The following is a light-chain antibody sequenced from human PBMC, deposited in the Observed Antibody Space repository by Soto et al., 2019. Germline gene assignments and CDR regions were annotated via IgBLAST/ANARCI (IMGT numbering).Light chain of an antibody. V-gene: IGKV1-39*01. CDR2: AAS. J-gene: IGKJ4*01. CDR3: QQTSSTPT. Sequence: DIQMTQSPSSLSASVGDRVTTTFLASQSIRSYLNWYQQKPGKAPKLLIYAASSLQTGVSSRFSGSGSGTDFTLTISNLQPEDFATYYCQQTSSTPTLGGGTKVDIK. CDR1: QSIRSY.